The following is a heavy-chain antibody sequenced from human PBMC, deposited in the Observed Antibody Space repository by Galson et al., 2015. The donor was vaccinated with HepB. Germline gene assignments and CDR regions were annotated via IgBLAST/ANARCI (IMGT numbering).Heavy chain of an antibody. V-gene: IGHV3-30*18. D-gene: IGHD2-8*01. Sequence: SLRLSCAASGFTFSSYGMHWVRQAPGKGLEWVAVISYDGSNKYYADSVKGRFTISRDNSKNTLYLQMNSLRAEDTAVYYCAKAYCTNGVCYNPWGQGTLVTVSS. J-gene: IGHJ5*02. CDR1: GFTFSSYG. CDR3: AKAYCTNGVCYNP. CDR2: ISYDGSNK.